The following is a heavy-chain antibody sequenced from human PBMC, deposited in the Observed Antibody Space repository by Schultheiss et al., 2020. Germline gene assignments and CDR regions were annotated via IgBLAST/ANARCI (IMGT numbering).Heavy chain of an antibody. CDR3: VRVAVCRWYSSSSREQIDY. CDR2: IWYDGNNK. CDR1: GFTFSSYG. J-gene: IGHJ4*02. V-gene: IGHV3-33*01. Sequence: GGSLRLSCAASGFTFSSYGMHWVRQAPGKGLEWVAVIWYDGNNKYYADSVKGRFTISRDNSKNTLYLQLNSLRAEDRAVYYCVRVAVCRWYSSSSREQIDYWGQGTMVTVSS. D-gene: IGHD6-6*01.